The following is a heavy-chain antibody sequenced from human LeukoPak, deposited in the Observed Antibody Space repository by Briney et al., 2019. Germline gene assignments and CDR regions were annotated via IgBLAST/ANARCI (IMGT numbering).Heavy chain of an antibody. Sequence: SGGSLGLSCAASGFTFSSYDMHWVRQATGKGLEWVSAIGTAGDTYYPGSVKGRFTISRENAKNSLYLQMNSLRAGDTAVYYCARAVAGYYYGSGSYYFDYWGQGTLVTVSS. D-gene: IGHD3-10*01. V-gene: IGHV3-13*01. CDR3: ARAVAGYYYGSGSYYFDY. CDR2: IGTAGDT. CDR1: GFTFSSYD. J-gene: IGHJ4*02.